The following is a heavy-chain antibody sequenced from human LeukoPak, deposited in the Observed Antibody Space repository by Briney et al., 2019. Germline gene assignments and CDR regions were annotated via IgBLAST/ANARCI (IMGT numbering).Heavy chain of an antibody. CDR3: AGGPQTIGAFDV. D-gene: IGHD5-24*01. V-gene: IGHV4-38-2*02. Sequence: PSETLSLTCTVSGYSISSGYYWGWIRQPPGKGLEWIGSIYHSGSTYYNPSLKSRVTISVDTSKNQFSLKLSSVTAADTAVYYCAGGPQTIGAFDVWGQGTMVTVSS. J-gene: IGHJ3*01. CDR2: IYHSGST. CDR1: GYSISSGYY.